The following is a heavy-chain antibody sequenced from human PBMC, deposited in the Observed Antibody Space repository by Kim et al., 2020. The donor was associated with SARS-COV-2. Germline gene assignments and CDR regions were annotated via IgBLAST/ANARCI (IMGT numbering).Heavy chain of an antibody. CDR3: ARRLGYYGSGTKGGWFDP. CDR1: GGSFSGYY. CDR2: INHSGST. J-gene: IGHJ5*02. V-gene: IGHV4-34*01. D-gene: IGHD3-10*01. Sequence: SETLSLTCAVYGGSFSGYYWSWIRQPPGKGLEWIGEINHSGSTNYNPSLKSRVTISVDTSKNQFSLKLSSVTAADTAVYYCARRLGYYGSGTKGGWFDPWGQGTLVTVSS.